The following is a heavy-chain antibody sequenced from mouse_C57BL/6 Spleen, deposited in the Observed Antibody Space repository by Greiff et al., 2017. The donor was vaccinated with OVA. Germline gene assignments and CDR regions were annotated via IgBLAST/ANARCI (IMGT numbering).Heavy chain of an antibody. V-gene: IGHV5-16*01. Sequence: EVKLMESEGGLVQPGSSMKLSCTASGFTFSDYYMAWVRQVPEKGLEWVANINYDGSSTYYLDSLKSRFIISRDNAKNILYLQMSSLKSEDTATYYCARAHYYGSSYHFDVWGTGTTVTVSS. J-gene: IGHJ1*03. D-gene: IGHD1-1*01. CDR1: GFTFSDYY. CDR2: INYDGSST. CDR3: ARAHYYGSSYHFDV.